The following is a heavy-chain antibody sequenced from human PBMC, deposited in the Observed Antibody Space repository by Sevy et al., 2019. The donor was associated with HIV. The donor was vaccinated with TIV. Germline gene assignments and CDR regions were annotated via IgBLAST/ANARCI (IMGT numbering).Heavy chain of an antibody. V-gene: IGHV3-30*03. CDR1: GFTFSSYG. Sequence: GGSLRLSCAASGFTFSSYGMHWVRQAPGKGLEWVAVISYDGSNKYYADSVKGRFTISRDNSKNALYLQMNSLRAEDTAVYSCALERLSSDVAEYFENWGQGTLVTVSS. CDR3: ALERLSSDVAEYFEN. D-gene: IGHD1-1*01. J-gene: IGHJ1*01. CDR2: ISYDGSNK.